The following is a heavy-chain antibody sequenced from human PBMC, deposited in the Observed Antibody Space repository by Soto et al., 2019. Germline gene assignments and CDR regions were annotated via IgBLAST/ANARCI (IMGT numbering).Heavy chain of an antibody. V-gene: IGHV3-30*18. CDR3: AKGGRQWLVTTDFNY. CDR2: VSHDGRNT. Sequence: VQLVESGGGVDQPGRSLRLSCAASGFTSSDYAMHWVRQAPGTGLEWVAVVSHDGRNTHYADSVKGRFTISRDSSKNTVSLDMTSLRAEHTAVYYCAKGGRQWLVTTDFNYWGQGALVTVSS. D-gene: IGHD6-19*01. J-gene: IGHJ4*02. CDR1: GFTSSDYA.